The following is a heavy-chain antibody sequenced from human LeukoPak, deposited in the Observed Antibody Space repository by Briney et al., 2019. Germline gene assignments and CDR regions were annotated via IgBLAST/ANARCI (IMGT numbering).Heavy chain of an antibody. D-gene: IGHD2-15*01. V-gene: IGHV4-59*01. CDR3: ARGRYCSGGSCYSIYDY. Sequence: SETLSLTCTVSGGSISSYYWSWIRQSPGKGLEWTGYIYYSGSTNYNPSLKSRVTISVDTSKNQFSLKLSSVTAADTAVYYCARGRYCSGGSCYSIYDYWGQGTLVTVSS. CDR1: GGSISSYY. CDR2: IYYSGST. J-gene: IGHJ4*02.